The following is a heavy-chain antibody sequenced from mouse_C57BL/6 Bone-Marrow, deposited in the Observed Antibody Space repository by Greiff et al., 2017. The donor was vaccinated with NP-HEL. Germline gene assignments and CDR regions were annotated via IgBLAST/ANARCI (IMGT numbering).Heavy chain of an antibody. CDR3: AREGYSNYDY. CDR2: IDPSDSYT. D-gene: IGHD2-5*01. CDR1: GYTFTSYW. Sequence: VQLQQPGAELVKPGASVKLSCKASGYTFTSYWMQWVKQRPGQGLEWIGEIDPSDSYTNYNQKFKGKATLTVDTSSSTAYMQLSSLTSEDSAVYYCAREGYSNYDYWGQGTTLTVSS. V-gene: IGHV1-50*01. J-gene: IGHJ2*01.